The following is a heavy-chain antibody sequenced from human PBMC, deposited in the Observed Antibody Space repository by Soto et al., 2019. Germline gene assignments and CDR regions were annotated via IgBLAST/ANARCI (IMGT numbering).Heavy chain of an antibody. D-gene: IGHD3-9*01. CDR1: GFRFSDYS. CDR3: ARDQLRYFDWLYGDSPNWFDP. V-gene: IGHV3-48*01. Sequence: GGSLRLSCAASGFRFSDYSMNWVRQAPGRGLEWVSYISSSSFTIHYADSVEGRFAISRDNAKNSLYLQMNSLRADDTAVYYCARDQLRYFDWLYGDSPNWFDPWGQGTLVTVSS. CDR2: ISSSSFTI. J-gene: IGHJ5*02.